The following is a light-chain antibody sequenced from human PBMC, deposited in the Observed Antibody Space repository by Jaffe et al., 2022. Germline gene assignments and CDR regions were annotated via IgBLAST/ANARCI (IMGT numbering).Light chain of an antibody. CDR1: QSVLYSSNNKNY. CDR2: WAS. Sequence: DIVMTQSPDSLAVSLGERATINCKSSQSVLYSSNNKNYLAWYQQKPGQPPKLLIYWASTRESGVPDRFSGSGSGTDFTLTISSLQAEDVAVYYCQQYYSQPTFGQGTKLEIK. V-gene: IGKV4-1*01. J-gene: IGKJ2*01. CDR3: QQYYSQPT.